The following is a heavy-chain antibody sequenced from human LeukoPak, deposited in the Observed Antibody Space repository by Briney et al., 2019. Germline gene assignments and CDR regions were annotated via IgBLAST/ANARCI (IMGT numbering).Heavy chain of an antibody. CDR3: ARRWEGTFDI. CDR2: IFPGDSDT. V-gene: IGHV5-51*01. Sequence: PGESLKISCKGSGYSFTRYWIGSVRQMPGKGLESMGIIFPGDSDTRYSPPFQGQVTISADKSITTAYLQWSSLKASDTAMYYCARRWEGTFDIWGQGTMVTVSS. D-gene: IGHD1-26*01. J-gene: IGHJ3*02. CDR1: GYSFTRYW.